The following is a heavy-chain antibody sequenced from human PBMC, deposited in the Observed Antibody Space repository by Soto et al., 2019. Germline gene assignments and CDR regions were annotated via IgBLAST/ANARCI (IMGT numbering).Heavy chain of an antibody. D-gene: IGHD3-10*01. CDR1: GYSFTSYW. V-gene: IGHV5-51*01. J-gene: IGHJ6*02. Sequence: GESLKISCKGSGYSFTSYWIGWVRQMPGKGLEWMGIIYPGDSDTGYSPSFQGQVTISADKSISTAYLQWSSLKASDTAMYYCARHRRITMVRGVIRTYGMDVWGQGTTVTVSS. CDR3: ARHRRITMVRGVIRTYGMDV. CDR2: IYPGDSDT.